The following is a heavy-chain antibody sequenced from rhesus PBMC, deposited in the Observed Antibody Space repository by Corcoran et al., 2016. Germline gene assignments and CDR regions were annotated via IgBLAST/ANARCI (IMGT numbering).Heavy chain of an antibody. D-gene: IGHD2-27*01. CDR3: TRDVVLDY. CDR1: GFTFSNYW. J-gene: IGHJ4*01. V-gene: IGHV3S11*01. CDR2: IKNKADGGTE. Sequence: EVQLVESGGGLVQPGGSLRLSCAASGFTFSNYWMSWVRQAPGKGLEGVGFIKNKADGGTEAYTESVKGSFTISRDDSKNTLYLQMNSLKTEDTAVYYCTRDVVLDYWGQGVLVTVSS.